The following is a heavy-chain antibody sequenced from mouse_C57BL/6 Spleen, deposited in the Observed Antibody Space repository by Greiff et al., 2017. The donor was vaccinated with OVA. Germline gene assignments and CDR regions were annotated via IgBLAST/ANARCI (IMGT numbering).Heavy chain of an antibody. Sequence: VQLQQPGAELVMPGASVKLSCKASGYTFTSYWMHWVKQRPGQGLEWIGEIDPSDSYTNYNQKFKGKSTLTVDKSSSTAYMQLSSLTSEDSAFYYCARNRGGVRWYFDVWGTGTTVTVSS. CDR2: IDPSDSYT. CDR3: ARNRGGVRWYFDV. CDR1: GYTFTSYW. V-gene: IGHV1-69*01. J-gene: IGHJ1*03. D-gene: IGHD3-1*01.